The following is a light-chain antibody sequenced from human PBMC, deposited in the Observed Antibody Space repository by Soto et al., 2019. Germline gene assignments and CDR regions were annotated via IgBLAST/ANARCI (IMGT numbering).Light chain of an antibody. Sequence: EVVLTQSPGTLSLSPGGRASLSCRASQSVSPYLAWYQQKPGQAPRLLIYGASSRATGIPDRFSGSGSGTDSTLTISRLEPEDFAVYFCQQYANSPFTFGPGTKVDIK. CDR2: GAS. CDR1: QSVSPY. J-gene: IGKJ3*01. CDR3: QQYANSPFT. V-gene: IGKV3-20*01.